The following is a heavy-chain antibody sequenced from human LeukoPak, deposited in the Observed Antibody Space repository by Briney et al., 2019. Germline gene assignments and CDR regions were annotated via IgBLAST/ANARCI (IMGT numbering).Heavy chain of an antibody. Sequence: SETLSLTCAVSGYSISSGYYWGWIRQPPGKGLEWIGSIYHSGSTYYNPSLKSRVTISVDTSKNQFSLKLSSVTAADTAVYYCARDGDYVYLEYWGQGTLVTVSS. J-gene: IGHJ4*02. CDR3: ARDGDYVYLEY. D-gene: IGHD4-17*01. CDR1: GYSISSGYY. CDR2: IYHSGST. V-gene: IGHV4-38-2*02.